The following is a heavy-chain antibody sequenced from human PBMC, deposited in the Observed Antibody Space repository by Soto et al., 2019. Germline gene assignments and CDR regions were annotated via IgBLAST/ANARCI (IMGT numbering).Heavy chain of an antibody. CDR2: IYYSGST. CDR1: GGSISSSSYY. D-gene: IGHD2-2*01. V-gene: IGHV4-39*01. J-gene: IGHJ4*02. CDR3: ARHEIEGGYCSSTSCSPYYFDY. Sequence: QLQLQESGPGLVKPSETLSLTCTVSGGSISSSSYYWGWIRQPPGKGLEWIGRIYYSGSTYYNPSLKSRVTISVDTSKNQFSLKLSSVTAADTAVYYCARHEIEGGYCSSTSCSPYYFDYWGQGTLVTVSS.